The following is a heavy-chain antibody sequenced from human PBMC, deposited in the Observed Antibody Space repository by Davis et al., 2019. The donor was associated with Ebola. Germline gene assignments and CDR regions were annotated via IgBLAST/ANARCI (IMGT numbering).Heavy chain of an antibody. J-gene: IGHJ4*02. CDR1: GFTFRTYT. D-gene: IGHD2-15*01. CDR3: ARDPASPRPDMFDY. Sequence: GESLKISCAASGFTFRTYTMNWVRQAPGKGLEWVSSISSHSIYKYYADSVKGRFTISRDNAKNSLYLQINSLRADDTAVYYCARDPASPRPDMFDYWGQGTLVTVSS. V-gene: IGHV3-21*01. CDR2: ISSHSIYK.